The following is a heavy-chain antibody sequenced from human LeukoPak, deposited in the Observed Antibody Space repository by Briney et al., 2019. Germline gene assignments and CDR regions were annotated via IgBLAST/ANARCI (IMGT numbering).Heavy chain of an antibody. CDR3: ARHRYYYRSGSYYGAPCYMDV. Sequence: SETLSLTCTVSGGSISRSRDYWGWIRQPPGKGLEWIGSIYYSGSTYYNPSFKSRVTISVDTSKNQFSLKLSSVTAADTAVYYCARHRYYYRSGSYYGAPCYMDVWGKGTTVTISS. CDR1: GGSISRSRDY. D-gene: IGHD3-10*01. CDR2: IYYSGST. J-gene: IGHJ6*03. V-gene: IGHV4-39*01.